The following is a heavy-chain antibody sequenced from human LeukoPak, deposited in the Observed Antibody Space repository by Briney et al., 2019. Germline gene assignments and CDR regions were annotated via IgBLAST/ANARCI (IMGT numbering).Heavy chain of an antibody. D-gene: IGHD2-15*01. Sequence: GGSLRLSCAASGFTVSSNYMSWVRQAPGKGLEWVSVIYSGGSTYYAGSVEGRFTISRDNSKNTLYLQMNSLRAEDTAVYYCARLLRGSLDYWGQGTLVTVSS. J-gene: IGHJ4*02. CDR3: ARLLRGSLDY. V-gene: IGHV3-53*01. CDR2: IYSGGST. CDR1: GFTVSSNY.